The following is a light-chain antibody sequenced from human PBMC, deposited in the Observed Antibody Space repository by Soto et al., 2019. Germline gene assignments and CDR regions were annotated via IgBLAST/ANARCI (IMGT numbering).Light chain of an antibody. CDR3: QQYGSSSWT. J-gene: IGKJ1*01. Sequence: IVVTQSPCTLSLSPGERATLTCRASQSVSSNLAWYQQKPGQAPXLLIYDASRRAPGIPDRFSGSGSGTDFSLTISRLEPEDFAVYYCQQYGSSSWTFGQ. CDR2: DAS. V-gene: IGKV3-20*01. CDR1: QSVSSN.